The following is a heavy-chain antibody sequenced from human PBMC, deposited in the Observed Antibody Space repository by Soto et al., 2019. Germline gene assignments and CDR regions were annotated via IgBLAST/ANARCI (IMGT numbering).Heavy chain of an antibody. CDR1: GFTFINFA. V-gene: IGHV3-23*01. D-gene: IGHD6-6*01. J-gene: IGHJ4*02. CDR2: ISGSGGST. CDR3: ARAPASSMAASRPFDY. Sequence: GGSLRLSCAASGFTFINFAIICFRQSPVKGLEWVSSISGSGGSTYYADSVKGRFTIARDNSKNTLSLQMNNLRVDDTALYYCARAPASSMAASRPFDYWGQGTLVTVSS.